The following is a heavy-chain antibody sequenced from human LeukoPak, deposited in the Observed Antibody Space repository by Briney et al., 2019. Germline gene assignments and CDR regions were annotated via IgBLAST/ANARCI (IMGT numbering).Heavy chain of an antibody. J-gene: IGHJ4*02. D-gene: IGHD6-19*01. Sequence: PGGSLRLSCAASGFTFDDYGMSWVRQAPGKGLEWVSGINLNGGSTGYADSVKGRFTISRDNAKNSLYLQMTSLRAEDTALYYCARAFSLRAGYSSGWPFDYWGQGTLVTVSS. CDR1: GFTFDDYG. V-gene: IGHV3-20*04. CDR3: ARAFSLRAGYSSGWPFDY. CDR2: INLNGGST.